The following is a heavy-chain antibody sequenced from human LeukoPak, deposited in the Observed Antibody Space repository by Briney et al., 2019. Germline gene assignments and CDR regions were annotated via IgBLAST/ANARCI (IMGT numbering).Heavy chain of an antibody. CDR2: ISGSGGST. CDR1: GFTFSSYA. Sequence: GGSLRLSCAASGFTFSSYAMSWVRQAPGKGLEWVSAISGSGGSTYYADSVKGRFTISRDNSKNTLYPQMNSLRAEDTAVYYCAKDNGDSSGYYYERYFQHWGQGTLVTVSS. CDR3: AKDNGDSSGYYYERYFQH. D-gene: IGHD3-22*01. V-gene: IGHV3-23*01. J-gene: IGHJ1*01.